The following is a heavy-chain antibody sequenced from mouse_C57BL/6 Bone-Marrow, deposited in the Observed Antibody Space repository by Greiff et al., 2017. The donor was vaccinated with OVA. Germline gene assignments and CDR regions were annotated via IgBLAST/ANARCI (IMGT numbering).Heavy chain of an antibody. CDR3: ARHNGNYPKNWYCDV. D-gene: IGHD2-1*01. CDR2: ISNLAYSI. J-gene: IGHJ1*03. V-gene: IGHV5-15*01. Sequence: EVKLVESGGGLVQPGGSLKLSCAASGFTFSDYGMAWVRQAPRKGPEWVAFISNLAYSIYYADTVTGRFTISRENAKNTLYLEMSSLRSEDTAMYYCARHNGNYPKNWYCDVWGTGTTVTVSS. CDR1: GFTFSDYG.